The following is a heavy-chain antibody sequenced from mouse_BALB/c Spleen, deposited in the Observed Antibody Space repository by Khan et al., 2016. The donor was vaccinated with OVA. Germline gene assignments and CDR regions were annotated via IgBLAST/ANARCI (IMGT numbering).Heavy chain of an antibody. CDR2: IIPSSDYT. Sequence: QVQLKQSGAELARPGASVKMSCKASGYTFTTYTIHWVKQRPGQGLEWIGYIIPSSDYTNYNQKFKDKATLTADKSSSTAYMQLSSLTSEDSAAYYCAGEGAYYRYDGWFAYWGQGTLVTVSA. V-gene: IGHV1-4*01. J-gene: IGHJ3*01. CDR1: GYTFTTYT. D-gene: IGHD2-14*01. CDR3: AGEGAYYRYDGWFAY.